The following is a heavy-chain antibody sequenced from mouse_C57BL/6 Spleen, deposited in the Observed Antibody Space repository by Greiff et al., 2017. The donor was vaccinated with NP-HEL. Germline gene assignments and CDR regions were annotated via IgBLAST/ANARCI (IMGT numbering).Heavy chain of an antibody. J-gene: IGHJ3*01. CDR2: INPNNGGT. Sequence: VQLQQSGPELVKPGASVKISCKASGYTFTDYYMNWVKQSHGKSLEWIGDINPNNGGTSYNQKFKGKATLTVDKSSSTAYMELRSLTSEDSAVYYCASPHYYGSSYGWFAYWGQGTLVTVSA. D-gene: IGHD1-1*01. CDR1: GYTFTDYY. V-gene: IGHV1-26*01. CDR3: ASPHYYGSSYGWFAY.